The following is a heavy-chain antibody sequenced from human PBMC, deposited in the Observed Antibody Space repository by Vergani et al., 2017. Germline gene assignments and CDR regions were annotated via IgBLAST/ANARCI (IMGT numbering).Heavy chain of an antibody. Sequence: QVQLVHSGAEVKKPGSSVKVSCKASGGTFSSYTISWVRQAPGQGLEWMGRIIPILGIANYAQKFQGRVTITADKSTSTAYMELSSLRSEDTAVYYCARGVVVVPAASIWFDPWGQGTLVTVSS. CDR2: IIPILGIA. J-gene: IGHJ5*02. V-gene: IGHV1-69*02. CDR1: GGTFSSYT. D-gene: IGHD2-2*01. CDR3: ARGVVVVPAASIWFDP.